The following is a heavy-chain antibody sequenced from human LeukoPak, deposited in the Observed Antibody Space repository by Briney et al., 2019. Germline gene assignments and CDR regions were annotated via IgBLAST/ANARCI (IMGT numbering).Heavy chain of an antibody. J-gene: IGHJ4*02. Sequence: GGSLRLSCAASGFTFSGSAMHWVRQASGKGLEWVDRIRSKANNYATTYAASVKGRFTISRDDSKNTTYLQMNSLKTEDTAVYYCTRPLLYDYDSRIIPGDYWGQGTLVTVSS. D-gene: IGHD3-22*01. CDR2: IRSKANNYAT. CDR3: TRPLLYDYDSRIIPGDY. CDR1: GFTFSGSA. V-gene: IGHV3-73*01.